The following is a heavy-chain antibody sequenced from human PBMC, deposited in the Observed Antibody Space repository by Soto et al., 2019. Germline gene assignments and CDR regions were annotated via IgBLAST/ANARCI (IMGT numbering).Heavy chain of an antibody. V-gene: IGHV4-59*08. CDR1: GGSISSYY. J-gene: IGHJ6*02. Sequence: QVQLQESGPGLVKPSETLSLTCTVSGGSISSYYWSWIRQPPGKGLEWIGYIYYSGSTNYNPSLKSRVTISVDTSKIQFSLKLSSVTAADTAVYYCARHYGVWFGESYYYGMDVWGQGTTVTVSS. D-gene: IGHD3-10*01. CDR2: IYYSGST. CDR3: ARHYGVWFGESYYYGMDV.